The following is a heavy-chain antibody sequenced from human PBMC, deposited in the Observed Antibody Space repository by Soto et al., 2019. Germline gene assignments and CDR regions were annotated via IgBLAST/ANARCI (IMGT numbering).Heavy chain of an antibody. V-gene: IGHV3-21*01. D-gene: IGHD2-15*01. Sequence: GGSLRLSCAASGFTFSSYSMTWVRQAPGKGLEWVSSISSSSSYLYYADSVKGRFTISRDNAKNSLYLQVNSLRAEDTAVYYCARDVCSGGSCYSFDYWGQGAQVTVSS. CDR2: ISSSSSYL. CDR3: ARDVCSGGSCYSFDY. J-gene: IGHJ4*02. CDR1: GFTFSSYS.